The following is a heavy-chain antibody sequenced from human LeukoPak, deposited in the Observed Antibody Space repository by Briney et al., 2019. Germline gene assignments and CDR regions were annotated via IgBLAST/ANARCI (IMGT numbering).Heavy chain of an antibody. D-gene: IGHD3-10*01. Sequence: GGSLRLSCAASGFTFSSYAMSWVRQAPGKGLEWVSAISGSGGSTYYADSVKGRFTISRDNSKNTLYLQVNSLRAEDTAVYYCAKGLRFGRGPPNFDYWGQGTLVTVSS. CDR2: ISGSGGST. V-gene: IGHV3-23*01. CDR1: GFTFSSYA. J-gene: IGHJ4*02. CDR3: AKGLRFGRGPPNFDY.